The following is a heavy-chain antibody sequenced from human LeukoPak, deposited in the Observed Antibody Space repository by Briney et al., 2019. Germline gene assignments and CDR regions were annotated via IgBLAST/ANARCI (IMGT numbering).Heavy chain of an antibody. CDR3: AKDRSCSGGSCYSFDY. D-gene: IGHD2-15*01. J-gene: IGHJ4*02. Sequence: PGGSLRLPCAASGFTFSSYGMHWVRQAPGKGLEWVAVISYDGSNKYYADSVKGRFTISRDNSKNTLYLQMNSLRAEDTAVYYCAKDRSCSGGSCYSFDYWGQGTLVTVSS. CDR1: GFTFSSYG. CDR2: ISYDGSNK. V-gene: IGHV3-30*18.